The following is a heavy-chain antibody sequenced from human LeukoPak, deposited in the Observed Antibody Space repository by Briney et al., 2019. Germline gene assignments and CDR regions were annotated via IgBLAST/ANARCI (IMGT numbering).Heavy chain of an antibody. J-gene: IGHJ4*02. V-gene: IGHV3-11*01. D-gene: IGHD3-3*01. CDR1: GFTFRDYY. Sequence: GGSLRLSCAASGFTFRDYYMSWIRQARGKGLEWVSYISSSGSTIYYADSVKGRFTISRDNAKNSLYLQMNSLRAEDTAVYYCASYDFWSGYYFDYWGQGTLVTVSS. CDR2: ISSSGSTI. CDR3: ASYDFWSGYYFDY.